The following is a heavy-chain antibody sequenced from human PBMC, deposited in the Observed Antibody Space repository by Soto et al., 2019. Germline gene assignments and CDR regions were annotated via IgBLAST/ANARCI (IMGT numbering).Heavy chain of an antibody. V-gene: IGHV4-59*11. CDR1: GGSISPHY. CDR3: ARGGSRCDS. J-gene: IGHJ4*02. CDR2: IYYRGST. Sequence: KTSETLSLTCTVSGGSISPHYWSWIRQPPGKGLEWIGYIYYRGSTNYSPFLKSRVTISVDTSKNQFSLKVNSVTAADTAVYFCARGGSRCDSWGQGTLVTVSS. D-gene: IGHD1-26*01.